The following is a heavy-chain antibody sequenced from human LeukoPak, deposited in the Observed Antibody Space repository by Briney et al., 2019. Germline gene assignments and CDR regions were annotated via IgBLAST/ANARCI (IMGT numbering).Heavy chain of an antibody. CDR2: ISAYNGNT. D-gene: IGHD5-24*01. CDR3: ARGGRRWLQSYYFDY. Sequence: ASVEVSCTASGYTFTSYGISWVRQAPGQGLEWMGWISAYNGNTNYAQKLQGRVTMTTDTSTSTAYMELRSLRSDDTAVYYCARGGRRWLQSYYFDYWGQGTLVTVSS. J-gene: IGHJ4*02. V-gene: IGHV1-18*01. CDR1: GYTFTSYG.